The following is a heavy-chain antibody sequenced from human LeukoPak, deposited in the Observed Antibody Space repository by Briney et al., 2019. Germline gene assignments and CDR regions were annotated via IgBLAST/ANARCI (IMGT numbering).Heavy chain of an antibody. CDR2: IYHSGST. V-gene: IGHV4-38-2*02. D-gene: IGHD4-17*01. Sequence: SETLSLTCTVSGYSISSGYYWGWIRQPPGKGLEWIGSIYHSGSTNYNPSLKSRVTISVDTSKNQFSLKLSSVTAADTAVYYCAGYTVTTTSFDYWGQGTLVTVSS. CDR3: AGYTVTTTSFDY. CDR1: GYSISSGYY. J-gene: IGHJ4*02.